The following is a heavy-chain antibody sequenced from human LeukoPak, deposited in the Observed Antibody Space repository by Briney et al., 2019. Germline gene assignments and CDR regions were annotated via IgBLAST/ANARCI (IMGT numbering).Heavy chain of an antibody. CDR1: GFSFSTYW. Sequence: PGGSQRLSCSASGFSFSTYWMDWVRQAPGKGLVWVSRINSDGSSTRYADSVKGRFTIPRDNAKNTLRLQMSSLRAEDTAVYYCVRAGYRDAYNLWGQGTLVTVSS. CDR3: VRAGYRDAYNL. D-gene: IGHD5-24*01. V-gene: IGHV3-74*01. CDR2: INSDGSST. J-gene: IGHJ4*02.